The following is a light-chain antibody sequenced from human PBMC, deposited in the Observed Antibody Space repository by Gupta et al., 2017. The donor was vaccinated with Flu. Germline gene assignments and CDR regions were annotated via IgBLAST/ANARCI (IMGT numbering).Light chain of an antibody. CDR3: QQYENLPLT. CDR2: DAS. CDR1: HDISNY. J-gene: IGKJ4*01. V-gene: IGKV1-33*01. Sequence: GDRVTMSCQASHDISNYLSWYQQKPGKVPKLLISDASNLETGVPSRFSGSGSGTDFTLTTSSLQPEDFATYYCQQYENLPLTFGGGTTVDVK.